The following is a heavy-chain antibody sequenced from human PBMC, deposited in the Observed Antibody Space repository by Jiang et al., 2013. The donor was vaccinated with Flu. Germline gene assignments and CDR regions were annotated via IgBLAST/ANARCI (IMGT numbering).Heavy chain of an antibody. CDR2: IIPILGIA. CDR1: GGTFSSYT. CDR3: ARAPVKGDWFDP. J-gene: IGHJ5*02. D-gene: IGHD4-17*01. V-gene: IGHV1-69*02. Sequence: GAEVKKPGSSVKVSCKASGGTFSSYTISWVRQAPGQGLEWMGRIIPILGIANYAQKFQGRVTITADKSTSTAYMELSSLRSEDTAVYYCARAPVKGDWFDPWGQGTLVTVSS.